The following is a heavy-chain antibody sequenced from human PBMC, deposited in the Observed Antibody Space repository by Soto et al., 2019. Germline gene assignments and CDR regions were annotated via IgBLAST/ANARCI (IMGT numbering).Heavy chain of an antibody. J-gene: IGHJ4*02. CDR1: GGSIRRTSYY. Sequence: SETLSLTCTVSGGSIRRTSYYWGWIRQPPGKGLEWIGYIHYSGSTNYNPSLKSRVTISVDTSKNQFSLKLSSVTAADTAVYYCARDAGYYDSSGYRSFDYWGQGTLVTVSS. D-gene: IGHD3-22*01. CDR2: IHYSGST. CDR3: ARDAGYYDSSGYRSFDY. V-gene: IGHV4-61*01.